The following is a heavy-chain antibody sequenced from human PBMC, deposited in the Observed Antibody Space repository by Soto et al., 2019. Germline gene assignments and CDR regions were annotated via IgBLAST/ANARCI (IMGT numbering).Heavy chain of an antibody. CDR2: IYHSGST. Sequence: QVQLQESGPGLVKPSETLSLTCAVSGGSISSNYWTWIRQPPGKGLEWIGYIYHSGSTNYNPSLKGRVTISLGTSENQFALKLTSVTAADTAVYYCARQTRYCSGGSCYNWFDPWGQGTLVTVST. D-gene: IGHD2-15*01. CDR3: ARQTRYCSGGSCYNWFDP. J-gene: IGHJ5*02. V-gene: IGHV4-59*08. CDR1: GGSISSNY.